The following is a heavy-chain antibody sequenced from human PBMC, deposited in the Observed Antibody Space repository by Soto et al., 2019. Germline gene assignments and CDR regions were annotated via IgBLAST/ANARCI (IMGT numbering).Heavy chain of an antibody. Sequence: QITLKESGPTQVKPTQTLTLTCTFSGFSLITGGVSVAWIRQPPGKALEWLALISGDDEKRYSPSLSSSLTITKDTTKNQVVFTMTNMDPLATATYYCSHRRGMIMDVWGQGTTVTVSS. CDR3: SHRRGMIMDV. V-gene: IGHV2-5*02. CDR2: ISGDDEK. D-gene: IGHD3-16*01. J-gene: IGHJ6*02. CDR1: GFSLITGGVS.